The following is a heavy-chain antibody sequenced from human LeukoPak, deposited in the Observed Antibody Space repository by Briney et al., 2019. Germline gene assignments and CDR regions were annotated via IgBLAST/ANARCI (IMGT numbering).Heavy chain of an antibody. Sequence: SETLSLTCTVSGGSISSYYWSWIRQPPGKGLEWIGYIYYSGSTNYNPSLKSRVTISVDTSKNQFSLKLSSVTAADTAVYYCARAPYYYGSGRPMGYYYYCGMDVWGQGTTVTVSS. V-gene: IGHV4-59*01. J-gene: IGHJ6*02. D-gene: IGHD3-10*01. CDR2: IYYSGST. CDR3: ARAPYYYGSGRPMGYYYYCGMDV. CDR1: GGSISSYY.